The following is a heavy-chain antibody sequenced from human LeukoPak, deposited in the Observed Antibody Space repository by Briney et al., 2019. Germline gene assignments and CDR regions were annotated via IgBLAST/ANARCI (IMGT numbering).Heavy chain of an antibody. CDR2: ISSDGANA. CDR1: GFTFSTYW. CDR3: ASLFLCYGCSSSSDSFNI. D-gene: IGHD6-6*01. V-gene: IGHV3-74*01. J-gene: IGHJ3*02. Sequence: PGGSLRLSCAASGFTFSTYWMHWVRQVPGKGLVWVSRISSDGANANYADSVKGRFTISRDNAKNTLYLQMNSLRAEDTAVYYCASLFLCYGCSSSSDSFNIWGQGTMVTVSS.